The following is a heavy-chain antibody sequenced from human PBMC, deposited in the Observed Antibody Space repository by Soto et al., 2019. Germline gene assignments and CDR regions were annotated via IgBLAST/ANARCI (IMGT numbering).Heavy chain of an antibody. J-gene: IGHJ4*02. Sequence: GGSLRLSCAASGFTVRSSYISWVRQVPGKGLEGVSVIYSGGSTYYADSVKGRFTISRDNSKNTLYLQMNSLRAEDTALYYCASSPSSGYWGQGTLVTVSS. D-gene: IGHD6-19*01. CDR1: GFTVRSSY. CDR3: ASSPSSGY. V-gene: IGHV3-66*01. CDR2: IYSGGST.